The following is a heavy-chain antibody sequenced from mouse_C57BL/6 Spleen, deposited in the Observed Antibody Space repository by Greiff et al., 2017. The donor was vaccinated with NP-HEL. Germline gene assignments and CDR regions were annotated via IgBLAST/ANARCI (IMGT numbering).Heavy chain of an antibody. CDR3: ARESGNYGGSYFDY. CDR1: GISITTGNYR. J-gene: IGHJ2*01. Sequence: EVKLVESGPGLVKPSQTVFLTCTVTGISITTGNYRWSWIRQFPGNKLEWIGYIYYSGTITYNPSLTSRTTITRDTPKNQFFLEMNSLTAEDTATYYCARESGNYGGSYFDYWGQGTTLTVSS. CDR2: IYYSGTI. V-gene: IGHV3-5*01. D-gene: IGHD2-1*01.